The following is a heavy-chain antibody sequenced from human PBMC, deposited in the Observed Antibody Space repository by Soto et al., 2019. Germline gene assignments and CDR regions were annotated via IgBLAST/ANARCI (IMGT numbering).Heavy chain of an antibody. Sequence: SETLSLTCTVSGGSISSGGYYWSWIRQHPGKGLEWIGYIYYSGSTYYNPSLKSRVTISVDTSKNQFSLKLSSVTAADTAVYYCAREIDYGDYVPSPKGIFDYWGQGTLVTVSS. J-gene: IGHJ4*02. V-gene: IGHV4-31*03. CDR3: AREIDYGDYVPSPKGIFDY. CDR1: GGSISSGGYY. D-gene: IGHD4-17*01. CDR2: IYYSGST.